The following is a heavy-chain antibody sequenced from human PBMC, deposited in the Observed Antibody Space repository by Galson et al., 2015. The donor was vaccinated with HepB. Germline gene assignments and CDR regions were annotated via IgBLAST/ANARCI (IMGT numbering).Heavy chain of an antibody. J-gene: IGHJ4*02. CDR1: GYTFSDYD. Sequence: SVKVSCKASGYTFSDYDISWVRQAPGQGLEWMGWISGHDGSTKYAQKFQGRVIMTTYTSTNTAYMELRSLRSDDTAVYYCTRGAYYESSGYYAPAYWGQGTLVTVSS. V-gene: IGHV1-18*01. CDR3: TRGAYYESSGYYAPAY. CDR2: ISGHDGST. D-gene: IGHD3-22*01.